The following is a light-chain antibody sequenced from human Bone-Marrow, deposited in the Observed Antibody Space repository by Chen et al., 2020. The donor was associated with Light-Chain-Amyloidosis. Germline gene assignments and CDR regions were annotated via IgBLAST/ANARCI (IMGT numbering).Light chain of an antibody. V-gene: IGLV3-25*03. CDR1: DLPKKY. Sequence: SYELTQPPSVPVSPAQTPRITCSGDDLPKKYAYWYQQKPGQAPVLVIHRDTERPSGISERFSGSSSGTTATLTISGVQAEDEADYHCQSADSSGTYEVIFGGGTKLTVL. J-gene: IGLJ2*01. CDR3: QSADSSGTYEVI. CDR2: RDT.